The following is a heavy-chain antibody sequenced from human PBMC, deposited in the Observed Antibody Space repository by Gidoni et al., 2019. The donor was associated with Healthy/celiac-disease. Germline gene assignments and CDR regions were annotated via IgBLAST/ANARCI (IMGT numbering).Heavy chain of an antibody. J-gene: IGHJ4*02. V-gene: IGHV3-11*01. CDR2: ISSSGNTI. CDR3: ARDQFGVFGSRHFDY. D-gene: IGHD3-10*01. Sequence: QVQLVESGGGLVKPGGSLRLSCAASGFTLSDYYMSWIRQAPGKGLEWVSYISSSGNTIYYADSVKGRFTISRDNAKNSLYLQKDSLRAEDTAVYYCARDQFGVFGSRHFDYWGQGTLVTVSS. CDR1: GFTLSDYY.